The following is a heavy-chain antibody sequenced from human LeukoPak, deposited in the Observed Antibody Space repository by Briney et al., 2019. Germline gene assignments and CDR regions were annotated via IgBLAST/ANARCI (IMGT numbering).Heavy chain of an antibody. V-gene: IGHV1-18*01. CDR2: MSAYNGNT. CDR3: ARDVVVPAAIYIDY. J-gene: IGHJ4*02. D-gene: IGHD2-2*01. Sequence: ASVKVSCKASGYTFTSYGISWVRQAPGQGLEWMGWMSAYNGNTNYAQKLQGRVTMTTDTSTSTAYMELRSLRSDDTAVYYCARDVVVPAAIYIDYWGQGTLVTVSS. CDR1: GYTFTSYG.